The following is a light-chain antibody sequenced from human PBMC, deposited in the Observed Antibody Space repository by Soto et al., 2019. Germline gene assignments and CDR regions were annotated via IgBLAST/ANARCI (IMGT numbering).Light chain of an antibody. CDR1: QSISSW. CDR2: GAS. CDR3: QQANSYPIT. Sequence: DIQMTQSPSTLSASVGDRVTITCRASQSISSWLAWYQQKPGKAPKLLMYGASSLESGVPSRFSGSYSGTEFTLTITSLQPEDFATYYCQQANSYPITFGQGTKVDI. V-gene: IGKV1-5*01. J-gene: IGKJ1*01.